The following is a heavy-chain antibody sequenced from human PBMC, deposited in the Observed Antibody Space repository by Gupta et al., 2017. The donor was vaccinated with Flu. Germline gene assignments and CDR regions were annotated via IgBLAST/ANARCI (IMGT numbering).Heavy chain of an antibody. V-gene: IGHV4-61*01. CDR2: VYTSGTT. J-gene: IGHJ6*02. CDR1: GGSVNSGSYY. D-gene: IGHD2-15*01. CDR3: ARDVGWPDV. Sequence: QVQLKESGPGLVKPSETLSLTCTVSGGSVNSGSYYWCWIRQPPGKGLEWIGSVYTSGTTNYSPSLESRVTISLDTSKNQFSLKLKAVTAADTAGYFCARDVGWPDVGGQGTTVTVSS.